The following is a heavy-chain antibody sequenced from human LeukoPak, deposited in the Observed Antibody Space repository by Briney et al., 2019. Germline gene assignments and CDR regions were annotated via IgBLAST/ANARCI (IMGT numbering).Heavy chain of an antibody. Sequence: GASVKVSCKASGYTFTSYYMHWVRQAPGQGLEWMGIINPSGDSTSYAQKFQGRVTMTRDTSTSTVYMELSSLRSEDTAVYYCTGYDSSGYYNLGAFDIWGQGTMVTVSS. CDR1: GYTFTSYY. CDR3: TGYDSSGYYNLGAFDI. V-gene: IGHV1-46*01. CDR2: INPSGDST. D-gene: IGHD3-22*01. J-gene: IGHJ3*02.